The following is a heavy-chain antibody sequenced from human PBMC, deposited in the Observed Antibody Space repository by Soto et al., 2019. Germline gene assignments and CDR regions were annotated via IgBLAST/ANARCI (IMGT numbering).Heavy chain of an antibody. J-gene: IGHJ6*02. V-gene: IGHV5-51*01. CDR2: IYPGDSDT. CDR3: ARQGSQTGKFYYYGLDV. CDR1: GYTFTSYW. Sequence: GESLKISCKGSGYTFTSYWIAWVRQVPGKGLEWMGIIYPGDSDTRYSPSFQGQITISADKSISTAYLQWSSLKASDTAMYFCARQGSQTGKFYYYGLDVWGQGTTVTVFS. D-gene: IGHD3-10*01.